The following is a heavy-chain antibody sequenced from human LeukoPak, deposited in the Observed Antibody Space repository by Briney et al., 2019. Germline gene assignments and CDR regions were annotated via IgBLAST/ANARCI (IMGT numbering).Heavy chain of an antibody. CDR1: GFTFSSYA. Sequence: GGSLRLSCAASGFTFSSYAMSWVRQAPGKGLEWVSAISGSGGTTYYADSVKGRFTISRDNSKNSLYLQMNSLRAEDTAVYYCARSYYYGSGSFSRGGFDPWGQGTLVTVSS. V-gene: IGHV3-23*01. CDR2: ISGSGGTT. D-gene: IGHD3-10*01. J-gene: IGHJ5*02. CDR3: ARSYYYGSGSFSRGGFDP.